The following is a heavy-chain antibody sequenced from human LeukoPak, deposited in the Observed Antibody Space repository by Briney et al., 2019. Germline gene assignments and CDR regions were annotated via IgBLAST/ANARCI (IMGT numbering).Heavy chain of an antibody. CDR2: IWYDGSNK. CDR3: ARVQILGYCSGGSCYSGMDV. CDR1: GFTFSSYG. D-gene: IGHD2-15*01. Sequence: GGSLRLSCAASGFTFSSYGMHWVRQAPGKGLEWVAVIWYDGSNKYYADSVKGRFTISRDNSKNTLYLQMNSLRAEDTAVYYCARVQILGYCSGGSCYSGMDVWGQGTTVTVSS. V-gene: IGHV3-33*01. J-gene: IGHJ6*02.